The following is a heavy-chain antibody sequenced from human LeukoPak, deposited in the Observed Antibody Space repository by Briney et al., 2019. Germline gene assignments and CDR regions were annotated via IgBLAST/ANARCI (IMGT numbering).Heavy chain of an antibody. V-gene: IGHV4-30-4*01. J-gene: IGHJ5*02. CDR1: GGSISSGDYY. CDR2: MYYSGST. CDR3: ARPYYYDSRIDP. D-gene: IGHD3-22*01. Sequence: PSETLSLTCTVSGGSISSGDYYWSWIRRPPGKGLEWIAYMYYSGSTYYNPSLKSRVTMSADTSKNQLSLKLSSVTAADTAVYYCARPYYYDSRIDPWGQGIPVTVSS.